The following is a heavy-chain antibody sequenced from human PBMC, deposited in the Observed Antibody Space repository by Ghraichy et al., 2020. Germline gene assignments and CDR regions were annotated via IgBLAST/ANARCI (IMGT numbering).Heavy chain of an antibody. CDR2: ISYDGTNK. D-gene: IGHD3-10*01. CDR1: GFTFNSFP. Sequence: KSLRLSCAASGFTFNSFPIHWVRQAPGKGLEWVAVISYDGTNKHYADSVKGRFTISRDNSKNTLSLQMNSLRREDTAVYYCARGAVSLWFGGDAFDLWGQGTMVTVSS. CDR3: ARGAVSLWFGGDAFDL. V-gene: IGHV3-30*03. J-gene: IGHJ3*01.